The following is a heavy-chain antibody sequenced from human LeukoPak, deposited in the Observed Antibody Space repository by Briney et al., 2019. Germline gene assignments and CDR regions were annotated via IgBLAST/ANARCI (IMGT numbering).Heavy chain of an antibody. J-gene: IGHJ4*02. V-gene: IGHV3-23*01. CDR1: GFTFSSYA. Sequence: GGSLRLSCAAPGFTFSSYAMSWVRQAPGKGLEWVSAISGSGGSTYYADSVKGRFTISRDNSKNTLYLQMNSLRAEDTAVYYCAKDYVSSGWRLNLNYFDYWGQGTLVTVSS. D-gene: IGHD6-19*01. CDR2: ISGSGGST. CDR3: AKDYVSSGWRLNLNYFDY.